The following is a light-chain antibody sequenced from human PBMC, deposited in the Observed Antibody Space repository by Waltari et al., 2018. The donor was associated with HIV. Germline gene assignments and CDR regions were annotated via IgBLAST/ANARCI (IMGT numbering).Light chain of an antibody. V-gene: IGKV1-39*01. J-gene: IGKJ5*01. CDR1: QYIGSY. CDR2: TTS. CDR3: QQTFSNSIT. Sequence: DIQMTQSPSSLSASVGDRVTITCRASQYIGSYVNWYQQKPGEAPKLLIYTTSTLQSGVPSRFSGSGSGTDSTLTISSLQPEDFATYFCQQTFSNSITFGQGTRLEIQ.